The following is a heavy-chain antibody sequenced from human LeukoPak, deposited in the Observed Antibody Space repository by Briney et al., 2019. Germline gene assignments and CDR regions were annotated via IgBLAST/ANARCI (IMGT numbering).Heavy chain of an antibody. D-gene: IGHD6-13*01. CDR1: GGSISSYY. Sequence: SETLSLTCTVSGGSISSYYWSWIRQPPGKGLEWIGYIYYSGSTNYNPSLKSRVTISVDTSKNQFSLKLSSVTAADTAVYYCAGRIAAAGTWCFDPWGQGTLVTVSS. J-gene: IGHJ5*02. CDR3: AGRIAAAGTWCFDP. CDR2: IYYSGST. V-gene: IGHV4-59*01.